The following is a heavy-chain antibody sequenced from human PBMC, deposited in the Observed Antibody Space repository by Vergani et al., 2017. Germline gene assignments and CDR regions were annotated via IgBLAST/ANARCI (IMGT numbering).Heavy chain of an antibody. V-gene: IGHV5-51*01. J-gene: IGHJ5*02. CDR1: GYSFTSYW. CDR3: ARLGPVGATTSGWFDP. Sequence: EVQLVQSGAEVKKPGESLKISCKGSGYSFTSYWIGWVRQMPGKGLEWMGIIYPGDSDTRYSPSFQGQVTISADKSISPAYLQWSSLKAADTAMYYCARLGPVGATTSGWFDPWGQGTLVTVSS. D-gene: IGHD1-26*01. CDR2: IYPGDSDT.